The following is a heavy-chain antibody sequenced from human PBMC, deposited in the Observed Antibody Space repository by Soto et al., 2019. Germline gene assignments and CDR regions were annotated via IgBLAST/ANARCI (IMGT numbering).Heavy chain of an antibody. D-gene: IGHD4-17*01. CDR2: IIPIVNIA. J-gene: IGHJ4*01. V-gene: IGHV1-69*08. CDR1: GDSFSSYT. CDR3: ATDHAMHYGDFLFEN. Sequence: QVQLVQSGAEVKRPGPSVKVSCKTSGDSFSSYTINWVRQAPGQGLEWMGRIIPIVNIAHYAQNFQARLTITADRSTSTAYMELISLTSADTAKLYCATDHAMHYGDFLFENWGQGTQLTVSS.